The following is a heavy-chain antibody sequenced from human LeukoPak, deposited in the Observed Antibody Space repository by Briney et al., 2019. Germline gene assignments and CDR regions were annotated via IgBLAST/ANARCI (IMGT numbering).Heavy chain of an antibody. CDR3: AKDLSYGDTSYFYYYMDV. J-gene: IGHJ6*03. CDR1: GFIYSNFA. V-gene: IGHV3-23*01. D-gene: IGHD4-17*01. CDR2: ISGSGGSS. Sequence: GGSLRLSCAASGFIYSNFAMNWVRQAPGKGLEWVSVISGSGGSSFYADSVKGRFIISRDNSKSTLYLQMSSLRVEDTAQYYCAKDLSYGDTSYFYYYMDVWGKGTTVTVSS.